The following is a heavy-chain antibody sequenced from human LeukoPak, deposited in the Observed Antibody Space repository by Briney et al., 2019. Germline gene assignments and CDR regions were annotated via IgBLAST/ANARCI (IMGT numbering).Heavy chain of an antibody. D-gene: IGHD5-12*01. J-gene: IGHJ5*02. Sequence: PSETLSLTCAVYGGSFSGYYWSWIRQPPGKGLEWIGEINHSGSTNYNPSLKSRVTISIDTSKNQFSLKLSSVAAADTAVYYCAAEAQGGYVLGVNWFDPWGQGTLVTVSS. V-gene: IGHV4-34*01. CDR1: GGSFSGYY. CDR2: INHSGST. CDR3: AAEAQGGYVLGVNWFDP.